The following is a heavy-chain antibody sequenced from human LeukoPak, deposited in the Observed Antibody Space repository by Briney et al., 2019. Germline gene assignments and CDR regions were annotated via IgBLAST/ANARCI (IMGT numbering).Heavy chain of an antibody. D-gene: IGHD7-27*01. Sequence: PGGSLRLSCAASGFTFSTYKMHWVRQAPGRGLEWFSYISSSGDSINYADSVEGRFTISRDNAKNSLYLQMNSLRADDTAVYYCARDPGFFDYWGQGTLVTVSS. J-gene: IGHJ4*02. V-gene: IGHV3-48*03. CDR1: GFTFSTYK. CDR2: ISSSGDSI. CDR3: ARDPGFFDY.